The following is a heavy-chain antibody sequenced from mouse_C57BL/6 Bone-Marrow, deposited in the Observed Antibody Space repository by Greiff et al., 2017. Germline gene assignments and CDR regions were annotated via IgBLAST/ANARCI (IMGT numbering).Heavy chain of an antibody. D-gene: IGHD1-1*01. CDR1: GFNIKDDY. V-gene: IGHV14-4*01. J-gene: IGHJ1*03. CDR3: TTDYYGRGPWYFDV. Sequence: EVQLQQSGAELVRPGASVKLSCTASGFNIKDDYMHWVKQRPEQGLEWIGWIDPENGDTEYASKFQGKATITADTSSNTAYLQLSSLTSADTAVFYCTTDYYGRGPWYFDVWGTGTTVTVSS. CDR2: IDPENGDT.